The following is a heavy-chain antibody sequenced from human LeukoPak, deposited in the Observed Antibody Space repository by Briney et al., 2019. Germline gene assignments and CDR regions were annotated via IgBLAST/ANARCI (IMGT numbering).Heavy chain of an antibody. CDR2: INPNSGGT. CDR1: GYTFTGYY. Sequence: ASVKISCKASGYTFTGYYMHWVRQAPGQGLEWMGRINPNSGGTNYAQKFQGRVTMTRDTSISTAYMELSRLRSDDTAVYYCARSGSGWYVGTDYWGQGTLVTVSS. J-gene: IGHJ4*02. D-gene: IGHD6-19*01. V-gene: IGHV1-2*06. CDR3: ARSGSGWYVGTDY.